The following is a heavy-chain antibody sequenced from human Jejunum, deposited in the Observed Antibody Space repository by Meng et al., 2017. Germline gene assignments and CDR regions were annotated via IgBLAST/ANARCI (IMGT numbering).Heavy chain of an antibody. CDR2: INQDGSEK. V-gene: IGHV3-7*01. CDR3: SGGSKNGYNYWDFDI. J-gene: IGHJ3*02. Sequence: GESLKISCAASGFTFTNHWMIWVRQAPAKGLEWVANINQDGSEKYYVDSMKGRFTISRDNAKNSLFLQMNSLRAEDTTLYYCSGGSKNGYNYWDFDIWAQGTMDTVTS. D-gene: IGHD5-24*01. CDR1: GFTFTNHW.